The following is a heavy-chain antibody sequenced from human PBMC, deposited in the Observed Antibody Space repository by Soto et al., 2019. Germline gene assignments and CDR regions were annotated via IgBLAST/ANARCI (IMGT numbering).Heavy chain of an antibody. J-gene: IGHJ4*02. CDR2: IFSNDEK. D-gene: IGHD6-19*01. CDR1: GFSLSNARMG. V-gene: IGHV2-26*01. Sequence: SGPTLVNPTETLTLTCTVSGFSLSNARMGVSWIRQPPGKALEWLAHIFSNDEKSYSTSLKSRLTISKDTSKSQVVLTMTNMDPVDTATYYCTRRSGWFICFYDYWGQGTPGTVSS. CDR3: TRRSGWFICFYDY.